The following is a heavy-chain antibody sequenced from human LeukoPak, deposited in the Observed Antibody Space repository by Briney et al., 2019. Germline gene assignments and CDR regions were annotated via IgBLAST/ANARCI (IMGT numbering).Heavy chain of an antibody. V-gene: IGHV3-15*01. CDR1: GFIFSDYY. CDR2: IKSKTDGGTA. J-gene: IGHJ4*02. Sequence: GGSLRLSCAASGFIFSDYYMSWIRQAPGKGLEWVGRIKSKTDGGTADYAAPVKGRFTISRDDSKNTLYLQMNSLKTEDTAVYYCTTDSSSWYYFDYWGQGTLVTVSS. D-gene: IGHD6-13*01. CDR3: TTDSSSWYYFDY.